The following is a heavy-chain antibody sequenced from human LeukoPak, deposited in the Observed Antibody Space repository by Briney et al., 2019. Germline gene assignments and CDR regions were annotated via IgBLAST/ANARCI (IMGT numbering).Heavy chain of an antibody. CDR1: GFTFSSYG. Sequence: PGGSLRLSCAASGFTFSSYGMHWVRQAPGKGLEWVAFIRYDGSNKYYADSVKGRFTISRDNSENTLYLQMNSLRAEDTAVYYCAKDNPIAVAGTVDYWGQGTLVTVSS. CDR3: AKDNPIAVAGTVDY. D-gene: IGHD6-19*01. CDR2: IRYDGSNK. J-gene: IGHJ4*02. V-gene: IGHV3-30*02.